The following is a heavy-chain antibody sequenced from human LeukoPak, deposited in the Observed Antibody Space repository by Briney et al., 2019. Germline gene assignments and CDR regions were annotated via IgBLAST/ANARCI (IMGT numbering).Heavy chain of an antibody. CDR2: INHSGST. Sequence: PSETLSLTCAVYGGSFSGYYWSWIRQPPGQGLEWIGEINHSGSTNYNPSLKSRVTISVDTSKNQFSLKLSSVTAADTAVYYCARGSDDYDSSGYYDYWGQGTLVTVSS. D-gene: IGHD3-22*01. V-gene: IGHV4-34*01. CDR3: ARGSDDYDSSGYYDY. CDR1: GGSFSGYY. J-gene: IGHJ4*02.